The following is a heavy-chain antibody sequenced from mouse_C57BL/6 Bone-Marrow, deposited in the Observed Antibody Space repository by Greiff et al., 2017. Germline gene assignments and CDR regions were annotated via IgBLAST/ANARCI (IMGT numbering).Heavy chain of an antibody. J-gene: IGHJ4*01. D-gene: IGHD2-5*01. Sequence: VQLQQSGPELVKPGASVKISCKASGYTFTDYYMNWVKQSHGKSLEWIGDINPNNGGTSYNQKFKGKATLTVDKSSSTAYMELRSLTSEDSAVYYCARVGSNYPYYAMDYWGQGTSVTVSS. CDR3: ARVGSNYPYYAMDY. V-gene: IGHV1-26*01. CDR2: INPNNGGT. CDR1: GYTFTDYY.